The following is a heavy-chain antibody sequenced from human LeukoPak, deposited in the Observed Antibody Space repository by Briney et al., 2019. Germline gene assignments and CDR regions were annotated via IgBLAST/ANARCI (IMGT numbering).Heavy chain of an antibody. D-gene: IGHD1-26*01. V-gene: IGHV1-8*01. Sequence: GVSVKVSCKASGYTFTSYDINWVRQATGQGLEWMGWMNPNSGNTGYAQKFQGRVTMTRNTSISTAYMELSSLRSEDTAVYYCARGLKGYSFLWGFDYWGQGTLVTVSS. CDR2: MNPNSGNT. CDR1: GYTFTSYD. CDR3: ARGLKGYSFLWGFDY. J-gene: IGHJ4*02.